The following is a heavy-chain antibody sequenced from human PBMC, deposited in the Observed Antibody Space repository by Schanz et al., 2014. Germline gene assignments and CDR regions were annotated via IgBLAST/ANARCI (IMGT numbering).Heavy chain of an antibody. CDR1: GFTFSFSG. CDR3: VRDTDYHFDY. D-gene: IGHD4-17*01. V-gene: IGHV3-30*19. J-gene: IGHJ4*02. CDR2: ITYDGSNK. Sequence: QVQLVESGGGVVQPGGSLRLSCAASGFTFSFSGMQWVRQAPGKGLEWVAAITYDGSNKYYAESVKGRFTISRDNAKNALYLQMNSLRAEDTAVYYCVRDTDYHFDYWGQGTLVTVSS.